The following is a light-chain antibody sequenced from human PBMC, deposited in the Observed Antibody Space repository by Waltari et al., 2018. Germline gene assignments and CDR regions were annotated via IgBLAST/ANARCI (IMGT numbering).Light chain of an antibody. CDR3: QQYNNWPIT. V-gene: IGKV3-15*01. CDR2: GAS. Sequence: EIVMTQSPATLSVSPGERATLSCRASQSVSSNLPWYQQKPGQAARLLSYGASTRATGSPARFSGSGSGTECTLTISSLQSEDFAVYYCQQYNNWPITVGQGTRLEIK. CDR1: QSVSSN. J-gene: IGKJ5*01.